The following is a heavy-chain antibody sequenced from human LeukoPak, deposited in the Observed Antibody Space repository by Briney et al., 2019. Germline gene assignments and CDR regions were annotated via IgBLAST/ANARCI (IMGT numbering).Heavy chain of an antibody. D-gene: IGHD4-17*01. Sequence: PGGSLRLSCAASGFTFSDYWMSWVRQAPGKGLEWVANIKQDGSEKHYVDSVKGRFTISGDNAKNSLYLQMNSLRPEDTAVYYCAKGNGDYVWYFDYWGQGTLVTVSS. CDR1: GFTFSDYW. V-gene: IGHV3-7*05. J-gene: IGHJ4*02. CDR3: AKGNGDYVWYFDY. CDR2: IKQDGSEK.